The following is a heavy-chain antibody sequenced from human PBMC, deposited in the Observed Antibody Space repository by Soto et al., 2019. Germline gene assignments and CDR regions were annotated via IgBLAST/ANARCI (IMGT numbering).Heavy chain of an antibody. CDR2: IYTSGST. CDR3: ARDITSVAFDY. Sequence: KASETLSLTCTVSGDSISRNYWSWIRQPAGQGLEWIGRIYTSGSTTYNPSLKSRVTMSIDTSKNQFSLNLSSVTAADTAIYYCARDITSVAFDYWGQGALVTVSS. CDR1: GDSISRNY. J-gene: IGHJ4*02. D-gene: IGHD3-10*01. V-gene: IGHV4-4*07.